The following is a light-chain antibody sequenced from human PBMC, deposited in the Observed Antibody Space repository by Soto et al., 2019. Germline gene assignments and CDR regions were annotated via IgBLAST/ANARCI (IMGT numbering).Light chain of an antibody. J-gene: IGKJ5*01. Sequence: EVLMTQSPATLSVSPGERATLSCRASQSVSNNLAWYQQKPGQAPRLLIYGASTRATGVPARFSGSGSGTEFTLTISSLQSEDFAVYHCQQYNNWPPITFGQGTRLEI. CDR2: GAS. CDR3: QQYNNWPPIT. CDR1: QSVSNN. V-gene: IGKV3-15*01.